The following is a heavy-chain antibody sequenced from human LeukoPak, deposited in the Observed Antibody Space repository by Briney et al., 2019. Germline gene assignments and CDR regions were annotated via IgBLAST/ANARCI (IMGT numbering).Heavy chain of an antibody. CDR3: ARSRQQLALRAFDI. D-gene: IGHD6-13*01. V-gene: IGHV4-4*02. J-gene: IGHJ3*02. CDR1: GGSISSSNW. CDR2: IYHSGST. Sequence: SETLSLTCAVSGGSISSSNWWSWVRQPPGKGLEWTGEIYHSGSTNYNPSLKSRVTISVDKSKNQFSLKLSSVTAADTAVCYCARSRQQLALRAFDIWGQGTMVTVSS.